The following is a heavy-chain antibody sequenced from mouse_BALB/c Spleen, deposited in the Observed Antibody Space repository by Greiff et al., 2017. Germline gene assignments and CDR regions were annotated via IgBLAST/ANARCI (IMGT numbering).Heavy chain of an antibody. CDR3: ARGGVTTFDY. V-gene: IGHV1S137*01. J-gene: IGHJ2*01. D-gene: IGHD2-2*01. CDR1: GYTFTDYA. Sequence: QVHVKQSGAELVRPGVSVKISCKGSGYTFTDYAMHWVKQSHAKSLEWIGVISTYYGDASYNQKFKGKATMTVDKSSSTAYMELARLTSEDSAIYYCARGGVTTFDYWGQGTTLTVSS. CDR2: ISTYYGDA.